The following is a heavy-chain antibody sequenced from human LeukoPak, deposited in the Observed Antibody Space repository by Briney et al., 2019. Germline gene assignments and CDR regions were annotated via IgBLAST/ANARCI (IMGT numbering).Heavy chain of an antibody. CDR3: ARDLYDFWSGYYGFDP. Sequence: PSETLSLTCTVSGGSISSYYWSWIRQPPGKGLEWIGYIYYSGSTNYNPSLKSRVTISVDTSKNQFSLKLSSVTAADTAVYYCARDLYDFWSGYYGFDPWGQGTLVTVSS. CDR2: IYYSGST. CDR1: GGSISSYY. D-gene: IGHD3-3*01. J-gene: IGHJ5*02. V-gene: IGHV4-59*01.